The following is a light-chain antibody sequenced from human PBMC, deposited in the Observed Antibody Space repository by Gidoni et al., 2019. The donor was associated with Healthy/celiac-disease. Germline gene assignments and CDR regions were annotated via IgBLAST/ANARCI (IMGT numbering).Light chain of an antibody. Sequence: EIVLTQSPATLSLSPGERATLSCRASQSVSSYLALYQQKPGQAPRLLIYDASNRATGIPARFSGSGSGTDFTLTISSLEPEYFAVYYCQQRSNWYTFGQGTKLEIK. V-gene: IGKV3-11*01. CDR2: DAS. J-gene: IGKJ2*01. CDR1: QSVSSY. CDR3: QQRSNWYT.